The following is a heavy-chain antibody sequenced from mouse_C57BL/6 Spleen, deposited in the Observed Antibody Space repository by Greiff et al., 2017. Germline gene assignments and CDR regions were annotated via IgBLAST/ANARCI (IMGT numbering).Heavy chain of an antibody. V-gene: IGHV1-69*01. CDR3: ARGITTVVATDY. D-gene: IGHD1-1*01. J-gene: IGHJ2*01. Sequence: VQLQQPGAELVMPGASVKLSCKASGYTFTSYWMHWVKQRPGQGLEWIGEIDPSDSYTNYNQKFKGKSTLTVDKSSSTAYMQLSSLTSEDSAVYYCARGITTVVATDYWGQGTPLTVSS. CDR2: IDPSDSYT. CDR1: GYTFTSYW.